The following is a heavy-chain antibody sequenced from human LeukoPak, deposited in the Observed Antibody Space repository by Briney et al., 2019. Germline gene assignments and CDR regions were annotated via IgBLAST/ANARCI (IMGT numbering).Heavy chain of an antibody. Sequence: SVKVSCKASGGTFSSYAISWVRQAPGQGLEWMGGIIPIFGTANYAQKFQGRVTITADESTSTAYMELSSLRSEDTAVYYCAREYGSPHPGAFDIWVQGTMVTVSS. V-gene: IGHV1-69*13. CDR3: AREYGSPHPGAFDI. D-gene: IGHD1-26*01. CDR2: IIPIFGTA. J-gene: IGHJ3*02. CDR1: GGTFSSYA.